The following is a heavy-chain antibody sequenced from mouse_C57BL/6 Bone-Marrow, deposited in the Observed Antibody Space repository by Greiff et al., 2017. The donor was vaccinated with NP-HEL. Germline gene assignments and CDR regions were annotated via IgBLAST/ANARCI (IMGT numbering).Heavy chain of an antibody. CDR1: GYTFTDYY. CDR2: IYPGSGNT. V-gene: IGHV1-76*01. J-gene: IGHJ2*01. CDR3: ARSRIYYDYDGGCYFDY. D-gene: IGHD2-4*01. Sequence: QVQLQQSGAELVRPGASVKLSCKASGYTFTDYYINWVKQRPGQGLEWIARIYPGSGNTYYNEKFKGKATLTAEKSSSTAYMQLSSLTSEDSAVYFCARSRIYYDYDGGCYFDYWGQGTTLTVSS.